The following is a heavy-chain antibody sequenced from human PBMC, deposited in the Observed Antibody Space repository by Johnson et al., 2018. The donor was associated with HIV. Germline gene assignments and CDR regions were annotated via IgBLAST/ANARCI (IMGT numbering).Heavy chain of an antibody. CDR2: ISYDGSNK. CDR3: ARDEYPRRAAAWKSAFDI. CDR1: GFTFSSYA. Sequence: QVQLVESGGGVVQPGRSLRLSCAASGFTFSSYAMHWVRQAPGKGLEWVAVISYDGSNKYYADSVKGRFTISRDNSKNTLYLQMNSPRAEDTSVSYCARDEYPRRAAAWKSAFDIWGQGTMVTVSS. D-gene: IGHD6-13*01. J-gene: IGHJ3*02. V-gene: IGHV3-30*04.